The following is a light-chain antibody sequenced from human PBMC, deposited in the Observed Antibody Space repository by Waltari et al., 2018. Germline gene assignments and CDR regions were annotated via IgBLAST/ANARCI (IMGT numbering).Light chain of an antibody. J-gene: IGLJ1*01. V-gene: IGLV1-44*01. Sequence: QSVLTQPPSASGTPGQRVTISCSGSSSNIGSNTVNWYQQLPGTAPKLLIYSKNQRPSGVPDRVSGSKSGTSASLAISGLQSEDEADYYCAAWDDSLNGPFVFGTGTKVTVL. CDR3: AAWDDSLNGPFV. CDR2: SKN. CDR1: SSNIGSNT.